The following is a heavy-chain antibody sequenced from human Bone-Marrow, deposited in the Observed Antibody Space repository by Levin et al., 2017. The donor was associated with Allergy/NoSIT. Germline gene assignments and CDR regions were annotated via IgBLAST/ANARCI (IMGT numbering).Heavy chain of an antibody. CDR1: GFTFSSYW. D-gene: IGHD3-3*01. CDR3: AREGSGYYDFWSGYYNGGYYFDY. CDR2: IKQDGSEK. Sequence: PGGSLRLSCAASGFTFSSYWMSWVRQAPGKGLEWVANIKQDGSEKYYVDSVKGRFTISRDNAKNSLYLQMNSLRAEDTAVYYCAREGSGYYDFWSGYYNGGYYFDYWGQGTLVTVSS. J-gene: IGHJ4*02. V-gene: IGHV3-7*01.